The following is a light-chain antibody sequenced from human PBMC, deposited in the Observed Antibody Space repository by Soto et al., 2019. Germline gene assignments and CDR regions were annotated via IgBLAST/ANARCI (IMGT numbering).Light chain of an antibody. Sequence: DIERTQSPSTLSASVGDRVTMTCRARQSSSSWLAWYQQKPGKAPKPLICKASSLESGVPSRFRGSRSGTAFTLTISSLQTDDFATYYCEKYTSYSRTFGQGTKLAIK. V-gene: IGKV1-5*03. CDR3: EKYTSYSRT. J-gene: IGKJ2*02. CDR2: KAS. CDR1: QSSSSW.